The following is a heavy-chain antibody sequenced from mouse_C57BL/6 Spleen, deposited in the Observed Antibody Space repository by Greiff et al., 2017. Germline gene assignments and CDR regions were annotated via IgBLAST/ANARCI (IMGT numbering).Heavy chain of an antibody. CDR1: GYTFTSSW. Sequence: VKLMESGAELAKPGASVKLSCTASGYTFTSSWMHWVNQRPGQGLEWIGYINPSSGYTKYNPKFKDKATLTADKSSNPAYMQLSCLTYEDSAVYYSARKAATVVAEGFDYWGQGTTLTVSS. V-gene: IGHV1-7*01. CDR3: ARKAATVVAEGFDY. J-gene: IGHJ2*01. D-gene: IGHD1-1*01. CDR2: INPSSGYT.